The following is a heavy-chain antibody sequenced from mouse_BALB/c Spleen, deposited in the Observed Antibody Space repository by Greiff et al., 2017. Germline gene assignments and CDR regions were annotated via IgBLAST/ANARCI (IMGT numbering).Heavy chain of an antibody. CDR2: ISYSGST. CDR3: ASYGNWAY. CDR1: GYSITSDYA. D-gene: IGHD2-1*01. Sequence: EVQLQQSGPGLVKPSQSLSLTCTVTGYSITSDYAWNWIRQFPGNKLEWMGYISYSGSTSYNPSLKSRISITRDTSKNQFFLQLNSVTTEDTATYYCASYGNWAYWGQGTLVTVSA. J-gene: IGHJ3*01. V-gene: IGHV3-2*02.